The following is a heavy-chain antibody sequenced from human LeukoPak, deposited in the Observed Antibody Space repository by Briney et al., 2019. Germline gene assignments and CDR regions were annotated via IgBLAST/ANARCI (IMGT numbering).Heavy chain of an antibody. D-gene: IGHD1-20*01. J-gene: IGHJ4*02. CDR1: GFTFSSYE. CDR2: ISSSGSTI. V-gene: IGHV3-48*03. CDR3: AREIVITGTKNFDY. Sequence: GGSLRLSCAASGFTFSSYEMNWVRQAPGKGLEWVSYISSSGSTIYYADAVEGRFTISRDNAKNSLYVQMNSLRAEDTAAYYCAREIVITGTKNFDYWGQGTLVTVSS.